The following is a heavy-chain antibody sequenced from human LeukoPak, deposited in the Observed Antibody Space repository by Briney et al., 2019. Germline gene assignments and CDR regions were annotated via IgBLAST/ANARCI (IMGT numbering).Heavy chain of an antibody. CDR3: ARESIAVAGAPFDY. D-gene: IGHD6-19*01. CDR2: ISSGSTI. CDR1: GFTFSSYE. V-gene: IGHV3-48*03. Sequence: GSLRLSCAASGFTFSSYEINWVRQAPGKGVEWVPYISSGSTIYDADSVKGRFTISRDNAKNSLYLQMNSLRAEDTAVYYCARESIAVAGAPFDYWGQGTLVTVSS. J-gene: IGHJ4*02.